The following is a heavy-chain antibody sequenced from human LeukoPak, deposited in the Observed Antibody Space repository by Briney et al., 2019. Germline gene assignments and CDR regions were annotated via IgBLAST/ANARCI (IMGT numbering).Heavy chain of an antibody. D-gene: IGHD3-10*01. Sequence: GGSLRLSCAASGFTFNNYAMTWVCQAPGKGLEWVSIISSSAGSTYYADSVKGRFTISRDNSKNTLHLQMNSLRAEDTAVYYCATSGFGAFDIWGQGTMVTVSA. V-gene: IGHV3-23*01. CDR2: ISSSAGST. CDR3: ATSGFGAFDI. J-gene: IGHJ3*02. CDR1: GFTFNNYA.